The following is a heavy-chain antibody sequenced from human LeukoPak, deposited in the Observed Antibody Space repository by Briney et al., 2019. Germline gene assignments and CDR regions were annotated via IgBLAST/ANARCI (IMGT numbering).Heavy chain of an antibody. CDR2: INPNSGGT. D-gene: IGHD3-22*01. CDR1: GYTFTGYY. Sequence: ASVKVSCKASGYTFTGYYMHWVRQAPGQGLEWMGWINPNSGGTNYARKFQGWVTMTRDTSISTAYMELSRLRSEDTAVYYCAREIVVVIGGPIFDYWGQGTLVTVSS. J-gene: IGHJ4*02. V-gene: IGHV1-2*04. CDR3: AREIVVVIGGPIFDY.